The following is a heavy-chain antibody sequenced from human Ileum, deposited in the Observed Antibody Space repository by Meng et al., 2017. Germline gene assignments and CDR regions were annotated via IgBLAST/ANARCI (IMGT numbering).Heavy chain of an antibody. CDR3: VRGRGLIWFAEWFDP. Sequence: VQLQQTGHGLFKAPGTPSPLCAVDGGSVSGYYRGAVGQPTGKGVEWMGEFNRSGSTNDIPSLKSRVTISVDTSKNQFTLQLSSRTAADTAVYYCVRGRGLIWFAEWFDPWGQGTLVTVSS. D-gene: IGHD3-10*01. CDR2: FNRSGST. J-gene: IGHJ5*02. CDR1: GGSVSGYY. V-gene: IGHV4-34*01.